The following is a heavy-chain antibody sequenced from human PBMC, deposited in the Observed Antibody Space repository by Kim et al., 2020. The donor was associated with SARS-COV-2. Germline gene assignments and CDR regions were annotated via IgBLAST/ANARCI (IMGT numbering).Heavy chain of an antibody. Sequence: GGSLRLSCAASGFVFRGYAMSWVRQAPGKGLEWVSAMSGRDDTTHYAESVKGRFTISRDDSKSTLYLQMNSLRADDTAVYYCAKEDSDWYLSYFDSWGQG. D-gene: IGHD2-21*02. CDR3: AKEDSDWYLSYFDS. CDR2: MSGRDDTT. CDR1: GFVFRGYA. V-gene: IGHV3-23*01. J-gene: IGHJ4*02.